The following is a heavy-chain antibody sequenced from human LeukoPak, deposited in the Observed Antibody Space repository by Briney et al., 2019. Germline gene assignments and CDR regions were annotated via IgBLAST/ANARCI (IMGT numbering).Heavy chain of an antibody. CDR3: AKGGVRDYFDY. Sequence: GGSLRLSCAASGFTFSSYWMSWVRQAPGKGLEWVANMKYDGSEKYYVDSVKGRFTISRDNSKNTLYLQMNSLRAEDTAVYYCAKGGVRDYFDYWGQGTLVTVSS. V-gene: IGHV3-7*03. CDR1: GFTFSSYW. J-gene: IGHJ4*02. D-gene: IGHD3-10*01. CDR2: MKYDGSEK.